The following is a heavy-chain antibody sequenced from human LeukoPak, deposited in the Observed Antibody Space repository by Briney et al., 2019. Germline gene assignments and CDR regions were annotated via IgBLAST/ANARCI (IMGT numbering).Heavy chain of an antibody. CDR3: ARGGYSSGWYSSEIDY. CDR2: IIPIFGTA. J-gene: IGHJ4*02. CDR1: GGTFSSYA. Sequence: ASVKVSCKASGGTFSSYAISWVRQAPGQGLEWMGGIIPIFGTANYAQKFQGRVTITADESTSTAYMELSSLRSEDTAVYYCARGGYSSGWYSSEIDYWGQGTLVTVSS. V-gene: IGHV1-69*13. D-gene: IGHD6-19*01.